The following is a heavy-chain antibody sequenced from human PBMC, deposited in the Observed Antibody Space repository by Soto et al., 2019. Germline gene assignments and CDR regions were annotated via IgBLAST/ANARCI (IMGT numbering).Heavy chain of an antibody. J-gene: IGHJ4*01. D-gene: IGHD6-19*01. Sequence: PGGSLRLSCAASGFNVSDHYMSWIRQAPGKGLEWVSYISGSSRYTNFADSVKGRFTISRDNAKNSLYLQMNSLRAEDTAVYYCARHTSGWHYYDYWGHGTPVTVSS. CDR1: GFNVSDHY. CDR2: ISGSSRYT. V-gene: IGHV3-11*06. CDR3: ARHTSGWHYYDY.